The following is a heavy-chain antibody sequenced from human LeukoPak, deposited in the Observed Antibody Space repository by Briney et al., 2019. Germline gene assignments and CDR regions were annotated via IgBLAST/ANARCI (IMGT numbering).Heavy chain of an antibody. CDR2: MNPNSGNT. D-gene: IGHD5-18*01. CDR1: GYTFSSYD. V-gene: IGHV1-8*01. Sequence: GASVKVSCTASGYTFSSYDINWVRQATGQGLEWMGWMNPNSGNTGYAQKFQGRVSMTRNTSTNTAYMELSSLKSEDTAVYYCARGTSGYSYGLPLYYFDFWGQGTLVPVSS. CDR3: ARGTSGYSYGLPLYYFDF. J-gene: IGHJ4*02.